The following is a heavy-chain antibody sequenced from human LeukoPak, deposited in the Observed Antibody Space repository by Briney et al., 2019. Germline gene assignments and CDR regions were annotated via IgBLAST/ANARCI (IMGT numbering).Heavy chain of an antibody. CDR1: GGSFSGYY. CDR2: INHSGST. J-gene: IGHJ5*02. D-gene: IGHD1-1*01. Sequence: SETLSLTCAVYGGSFSGYYWSWIRQPPVKGLEWIGEINHSGSTNYNPSLKSRVTISVDTSKNQFSLKLSSVTAADTAVYYCARAKRTGTQAYNWLDPWGQGTLVTVSS. CDR3: ARAKRTGTQAYNWLDP. V-gene: IGHV4-34*01.